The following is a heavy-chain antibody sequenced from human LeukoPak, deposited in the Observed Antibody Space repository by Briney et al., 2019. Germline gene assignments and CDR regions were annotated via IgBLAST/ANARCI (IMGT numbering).Heavy chain of an antibody. V-gene: IGHV3-20*04. CDR1: GLTFDDYG. CDR2: INWNGGST. J-gene: IGHJ4*02. D-gene: IGHD6-13*01. CDR3: ARDSSSWSVFDY. Sequence: PGGSLRLSCAASGLTFDDYGMSWVRQAPGKGLERVSGINWNGGSTGYADSVKGRFTISRDNAKNSLYLQMNSLRAEDTALYYCARDSSSWSVFDYWGQGTLVTVSS.